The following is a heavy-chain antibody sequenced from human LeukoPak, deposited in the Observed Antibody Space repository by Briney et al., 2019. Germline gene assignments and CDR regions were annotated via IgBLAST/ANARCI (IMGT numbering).Heavy chain of an antibody. D-gene: IGHD3-22*01. V-gene: IGHV3-48*04. J-gene: IGHJ5*02. CDR3: AITADYYDSSGPPQGFDP. CDR1: GFTFSSYG. Sequence: GGSLRLSCVGSGFTFSSYGIHWVRQAPGKGLEWVSYISSRDSIIYYADSVKGRFTISRDNAKNSLYLQMNSLRAEDTAVYYCAITADYYDSSGPPQGFDPWGQGTLVTVSS. CDR2: ISSRDSII.